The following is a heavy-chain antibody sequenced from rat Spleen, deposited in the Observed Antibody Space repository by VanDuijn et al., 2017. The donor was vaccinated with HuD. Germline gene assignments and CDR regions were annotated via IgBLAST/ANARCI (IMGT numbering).Heavy chain of an antibody. CDR3: TRHRFDY. CDR2: FSYDGIST. V-gene: IGHV5-29*01. Sequence: EVQLVESGGGLVQPGRSLKLSCAASGFTFNNYVMAWVRQVPTKGLEWVATFSYDGISTYYRDSVRGRFTISSDNAKSTLYLQMDSLRSEDTATYYCTRHRFDYWGQGVMVTVSS. CDR1: GFTFNNYV. J-gene: IGHJ2*01.